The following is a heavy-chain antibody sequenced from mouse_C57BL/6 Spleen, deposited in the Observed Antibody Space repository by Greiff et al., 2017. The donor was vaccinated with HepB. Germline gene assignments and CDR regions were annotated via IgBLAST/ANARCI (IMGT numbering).Heavy chain of an antibody. V-gene: IGHV1-59*01. Sequence: QVQLKQPGAELVRPGTSVKLSCKASGYTFTSYWMHWVKQRPGQGLEWIGVIDPSDSYTNYNQKFKGKATLTVDTSSSTAYMQLSSLTSEDSAVYYCAPMVTTAFAYWGQGTLVTVSA. CDR1: GYTFTSYW. D-gene: IGHD2-2*01. J-gene: IGHJ3*01. CDR2: IDPSDSYT. CDR3: APMVTTAFAY.